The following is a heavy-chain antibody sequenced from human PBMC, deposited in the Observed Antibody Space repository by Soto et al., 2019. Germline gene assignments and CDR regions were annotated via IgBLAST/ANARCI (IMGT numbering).Heavy chain of an antibody. CDR3: VKDDGGYPSTAPH. V-gene: IGHV3-23*01. Sequence: DVQLLESGGGLVQPGGSLRLSCAASGITISNYPMSWVRQAPGKGLDWVSGISGSGDRTYYADSAKGRFTISKDISRNSLSLQLDSLGVEDTAGYFCVKDDGGYPSTAPHWGQGTLVTVSS. D-gene: IGHD3-22*01. CDR2: ISGSGDRT. CDR1: GITISNYP. J-gene: IGHJ4*02.